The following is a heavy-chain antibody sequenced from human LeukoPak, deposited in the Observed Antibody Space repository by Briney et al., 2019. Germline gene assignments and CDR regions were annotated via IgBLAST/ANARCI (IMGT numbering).Heavy chain of an antibody. Sequence: GGSLRLSCAASGFTFSDYYMSWIRQAPGKGLEWVGRIKSKTDGGTTDYAAPVKGRFTISRDDSKNTLYLQMNSLKTEDTAVYYCTIENPYYYDSSGYYPAWGQGTLVTVSS. J-gene: IGHJ5*02. CDR2: IKSKTDGGTT. D-gene: IGHD3-22*01. CDR3: TIENPYYYDSSGYYPA. V-gene: IGHV3-15*01. CDR1: GFTFSDYY.